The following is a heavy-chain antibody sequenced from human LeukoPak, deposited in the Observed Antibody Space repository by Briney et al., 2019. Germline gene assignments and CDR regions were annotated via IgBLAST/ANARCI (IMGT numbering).Heavy chain of an antibody. D-gene: IGHD6-19*01. CDR2: ISGIGDST. V-gene: IGHV3-23*01. Sequence: GGSLRLSCAASGFTFSSYAMRWVRQAPGKGLEWVSGISGIGDSTYYADSVKGRFTISRDNSKNTLYLQMDSQRAEDTGVYYCAKDGGWQWLVFPARDYWGQGTLVTVSS. CDR1: GFTFSSYA. J-gene: IGHJ4*02. CDR3: AKDGGWQWLVFPARDY.